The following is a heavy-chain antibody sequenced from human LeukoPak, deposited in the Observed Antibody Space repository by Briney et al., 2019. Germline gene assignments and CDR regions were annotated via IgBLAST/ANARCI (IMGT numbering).Heavy chain of an antibody. D-gene: IGHD6-6*01. CDR1: GLTFDDYA. J-gene: IGHJ4*02. CDR3: ASSKGPFDY. V-gene: IGHV3-9*01. CDR2: ISWNSGSI. Sequence: GGSLRLSCAASGLTFDDYAMHWVRQAPGKGLEWVSGISWNSGSIGYADSVKGRFTISRDNAKNSLYLQMNSLRAEDTAVYYCASSKGPFDYWGQGTLVTVSS.